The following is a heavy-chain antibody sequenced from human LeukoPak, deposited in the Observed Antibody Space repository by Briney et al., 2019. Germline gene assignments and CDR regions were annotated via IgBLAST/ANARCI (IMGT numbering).Heavy chain of an antibody. CDR3: ARGLRGYYYMDV. V-gene: IGHV4-34*01. CDR2: INHSGST. D-gene: IGHD3-16*01. CDR1: GGSFSGYY. J-gene: IGHJ6*03. Sequence: SETLSLTCAVYGGSFSGYYWSWIRQPPGKGLEWIGEINHSGSTNYNPSLKSRVTISVDTSKNQFSLKLSSVTAADTAVYYCARGLRGYYYMDVWGKGTTVTVS.